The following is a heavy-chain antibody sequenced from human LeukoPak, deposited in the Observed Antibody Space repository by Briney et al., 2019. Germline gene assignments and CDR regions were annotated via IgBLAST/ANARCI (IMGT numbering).Heavy chain of an antibody. Sequence: SETLSLTCTVSGGSISSYYWSWIRQPPGKGLEWIGYIYYSGSTNYNPSFKSRVTISVDTSKNQFSLKLSSVTAADTAVYYCARGSSSWRDFDYWGQGTLVTVSS. CDR3: ARGSSSWRDFDY. V-gene: IGHV4-59*01. D-gene: IGHD6-13*01. CDR1: GGSISSYY. CDR2: IYYSGST. J-gene: IGHJ4*02.